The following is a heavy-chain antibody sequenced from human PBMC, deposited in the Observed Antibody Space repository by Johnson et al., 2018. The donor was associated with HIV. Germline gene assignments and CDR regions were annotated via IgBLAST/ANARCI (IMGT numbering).Heavy chain of an antibody. CDR1: GFSFDDYA. V-gene: IGHV3-9*01. Sequence: QLVESGGGLVQPGRSLRLSCAASGFSFDDYAMYWVRQAPGKGLEWVAGISWNTGSIGYADSVKGRFTISRDNAKNSLYLQMNSLRAEDTAVYYCARDSTPWGGDYVDYTFDIWGQGTMVTVSS. J-gene: IGHJ3*02. D-gene: IGHD4-17*01. CDR3: ARDSTPWGGDYVDYTFDI. CDR2: ISWNTGSI.